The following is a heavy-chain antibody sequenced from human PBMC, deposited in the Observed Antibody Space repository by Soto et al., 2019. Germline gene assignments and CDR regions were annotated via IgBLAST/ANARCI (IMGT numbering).Heavy chain of an antibody. D-gene: IGHD3-22*01. CDR2: INPSGGST. J-gene: IGHJ4*02. CDR1: GYTFTSYY. V-gene: IGHV1-46*01. CDR3: ARESPGYYDSSRWGDY. Sequence: QVQLVQSGAEVKKPGASVKVSCKASGYTFTSYYMHWVRQAPGQGLEWMGIINPSGGSTSYAQKFQGRVTMTRDTSTSTVYMELSSLRSEDTAVYYCARESPGYYDSSRWGDYWGQGTLVTVSS.